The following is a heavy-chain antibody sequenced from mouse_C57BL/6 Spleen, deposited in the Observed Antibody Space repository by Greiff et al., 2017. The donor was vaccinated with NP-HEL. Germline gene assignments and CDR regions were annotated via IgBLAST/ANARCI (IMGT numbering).Heavy chain of an antibody. D-gene: IGHD1-1*01. CDR3: ARYDYGSSSFDY. J-gene: IGHJ2*01. V-gene: IGHV1-80*01. CDR1: GYAFSSYW. Sequence: VQLQQSGAELVKPGASVKISCKASGYAFSSYWMNWVKQRPGKGLEWIGQIYPGDGDTNYNGKFKGKATLTADKSSSTAYMQLSSLTSEDSAVYFCARYDYGSSSFDYWGQGTTLTVSS. CDR2: IYPGDGDT.